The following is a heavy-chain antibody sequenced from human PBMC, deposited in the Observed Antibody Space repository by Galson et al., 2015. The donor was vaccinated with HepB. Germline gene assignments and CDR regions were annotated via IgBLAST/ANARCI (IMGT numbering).Heavy chain of an antibody. J-gene: IGHJ4*02. V-gene: IGHV3-23*01. CDR2: ISGSGRGT. Sequence: SLRLSCAASGFTFSSYAVNWVRQAPGKGLEWVSGISGSGRGTYYADSVKGRFTISKDSSTNTVYVQMNSLRVEDTAVYYCARWRGAQSEFDHWGQGTLVTVSS. D-gene: IGHD3-3*01. CDR1: GFTFSSYA. CDR3: ARWRGAQSEFDH.